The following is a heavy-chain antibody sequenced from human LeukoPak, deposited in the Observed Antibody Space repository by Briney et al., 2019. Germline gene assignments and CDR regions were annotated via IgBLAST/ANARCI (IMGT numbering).Heavy chain of an antibody. CDR1: SGSITNYY. D-gene: IGHD6-19*01. CDR3: AGERGEEYSSGWYKTNYFYN. J-gene: IGHJ4*02. CDR2: GDYSGGT. V-gene: IGHV4-59*12. Sequence: SETLSLTCTVSSGSITNYYWSWIRQPPGKGLEWIASGDYSGGTYYNPSLESRVAISADMSKNQISLKLTSVTGADTAVYYCAGERGEEYSSGWYKTNYFYNWGQGIRVTVSS.